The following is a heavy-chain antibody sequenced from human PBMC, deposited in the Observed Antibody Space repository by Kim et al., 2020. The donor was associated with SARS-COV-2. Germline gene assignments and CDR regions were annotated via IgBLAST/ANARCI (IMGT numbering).Heavy chain of an antibody. CDR3: AKGVAPGY. V-gene: IGHV3-23*03. Sequence: GGSLRLSCAASGFTFSSYAMSWVRQAPGKGLEWVSVIYSGGSSTYYADSVKGRFTISRDNSKNTLYLQMNSLRAEDTAVYYCAKGVAPGYWGQGTLVTVSS. CDR2: IYSGGSST. CDR1: GFTFSSYA. J-gene: IGHJ4*02. D-gene: IGHD7-27*01.